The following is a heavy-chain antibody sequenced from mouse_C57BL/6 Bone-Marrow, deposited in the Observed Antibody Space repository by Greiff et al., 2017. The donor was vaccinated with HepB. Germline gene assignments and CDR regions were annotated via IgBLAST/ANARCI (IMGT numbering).Heavy chain of an antibody. CDR3: ARGFITTVVASEYAMDY. V-gene: IGHV5-4*03. CDR2: ISDGGSYT. J-gene: IGHJ4*01. D-gene: IGHD1-1*01. CDR1: GFTFSSYA. Sequence: EVMLVESGGGLVKPGGSLKLSCAASGFTFSSYAMSWVRQTPEKRLEWVATISDGGSYTYYPDNVKGRFTISRDNAKNNLYLQMSHLKSEDTAMYYCARGFITTVVASEYAMDYWGQGTSVTVSS.